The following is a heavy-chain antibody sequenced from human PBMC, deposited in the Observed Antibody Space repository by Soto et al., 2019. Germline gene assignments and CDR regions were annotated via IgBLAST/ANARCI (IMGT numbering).Heavy chain of an antibody. CDR1: GDSVSSNIVA. J-gene: IGHJ4*02. Sequence: PSPTHSLTYAISGDSVSSNIVAWSWIRHSPSRGLEWLGRTYYRSKWFYDYAISVKSRMTINADTSKNQFSLQLNSVTPDDTAIYYCVRYSGWFNFDHWGQGILVTVSS. CDR3: VRYSGWFNFDH. CDR2: TYYRSKWFY. V-gene: IGHV6-1*01. D-gene: IGHD6-19*01.